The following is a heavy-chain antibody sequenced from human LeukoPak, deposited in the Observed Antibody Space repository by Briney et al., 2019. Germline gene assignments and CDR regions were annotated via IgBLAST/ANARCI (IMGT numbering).Heavy chain of an antibody. J-gene: IGHJ6*02. CDR1: GFTFSDHY. CDR3: ARAGSWAPLAV. CDR2: IRNKANSYNT. V-gene: IGHV3-72*01. D-gene: IGHD3-16*01. Sequence: GGSLRLSCAASGFTFSDHYMDWVRQAPGKGLEWVGRIRNKANSYNTEYAACGKGRFTISRDDSKNSLYLQMNSLKTEDTAVYCCARAGSWAPLAVCGQGTTVTVSS.